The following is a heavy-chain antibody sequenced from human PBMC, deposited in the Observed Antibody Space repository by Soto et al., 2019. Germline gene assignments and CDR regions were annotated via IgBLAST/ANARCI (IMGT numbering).Heavy chain of an antibody. V-gene: IGHV3-33*01. Sequence: PGGSLRLSCAASGFTFSGHGIHWVRQAPGKGLEWVAFIWYDGSNKYYADSVKGRFTISRDNSKNTVYLQMNSLRAEDTAVYYCARDSFNSKSAVVNSRYYFYYMDVWGKGTTVTVSS. CDR3: ARDSFNSKSAVVNSRYYFYYMDV. J-gene: IGHJ6*03. CDR1: GFTFSGHG. D-gene: IGHD2-2*01. CDR2: IWYDGSNK.